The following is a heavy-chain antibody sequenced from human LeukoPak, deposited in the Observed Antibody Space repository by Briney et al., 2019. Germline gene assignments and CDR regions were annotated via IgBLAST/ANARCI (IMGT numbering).Heavy chain of an antibody. V-gene: IGHV4-39*07. CDR2: IYYSGSP. D-gene: IGHD2-2*01. CDR1: GGSISSSSYY. Sequence: SETLSLTCTVSGGSISSSSYYWGWIRQPPGKGLEWIGCIYYSGSPYYNPSLKSRVTILVDRSKNQFSLRLTSVTAADTAIYFCVRARGGCNAGHMFVWGQGATVT. J-gene: IGHJ6*01. CDR3: VRARGGCNAGHMFV.